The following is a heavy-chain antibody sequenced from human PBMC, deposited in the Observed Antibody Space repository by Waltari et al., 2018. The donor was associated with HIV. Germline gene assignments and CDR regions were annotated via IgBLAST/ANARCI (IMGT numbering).Heavy chain of an antibody. CDR2: MNPNSGNT. V-gene: IGHV1-8*02. CDR1: GYNFINFD. CDR3: ARNSSGKGNRYFYYGLDV. J-gene: IGHJ6*02. Sequence: QVHLVQSGPEVKRPGASVKISCKAYGYNFINFDVNWVRQAAGQGPEWLGWMNPNSGNTTSSYIFGERVTMTRDVSTDTAYLEMSGLTPEDTAIYYCARNSSGKGNRYFYYGLDVWGQGTPVTV. D-gene: IGHD3-22*01.